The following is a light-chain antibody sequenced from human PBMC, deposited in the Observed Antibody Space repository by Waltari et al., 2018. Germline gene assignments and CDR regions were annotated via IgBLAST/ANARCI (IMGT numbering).Light chain of an antibody. CDR3: QQRISWPLT. Sequence: EILLTQSPATPSLSPGERATLSCRASQSVTSHLAWYQQKRGQPPRLLIYNVFNRATGIPARFSGSGSGTDFTLTISSLEPEDFAVYYCQQRISWPLTFGGGTKVEIK. CDR1: QSVTSH. CDR2: NVF. J-gene: IGKJ4*01. V-gene: IGKV3-11*01.